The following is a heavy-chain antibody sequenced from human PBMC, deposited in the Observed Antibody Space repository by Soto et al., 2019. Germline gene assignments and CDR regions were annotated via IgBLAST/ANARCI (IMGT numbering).Heavy chain of an antibody. J-gene: IGHJ6*03. V-gene: IGHV4-34*01. Sequence: QVQLQQWGAGLLKPSETLSLTCAVYGGSFSGYYWSWIRQPPGKGLEWIGEINHSGSTNYNPSLKSRVTISVDTSKNQFSLKLSSVTAADTAVYYCASRVLTGYRYYYYMDVWGKGPRSPSP. D-gene: IGHD3-9*01. CDR3: ASRVLTGYRYYYYMDV. CDR1: GGSFSGYY. CDR2: INHSGST.